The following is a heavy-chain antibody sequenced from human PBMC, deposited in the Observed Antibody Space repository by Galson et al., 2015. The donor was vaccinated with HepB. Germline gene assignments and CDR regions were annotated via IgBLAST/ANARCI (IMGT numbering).Heavy chain of an antibody. CDR3: ARLVAVYSSSERIDY. J-gene: IGHJ4*02. D-gene: IGHD6-6*01. Sequence: QSGAEVKKPGESLKISCKGFGYGFTSYWIGWVRQMPGKGLEWMGIIFPGDSETRYSPSFQGQVTISADKSITTAYLQWNSLKASDTAMYYCARLVAVYSSSERIDYWGQGTLVTVSS. CDR2: IFPGDSET. V-gene: IGHV5-51*01. CDR1: GYGFTSYW.